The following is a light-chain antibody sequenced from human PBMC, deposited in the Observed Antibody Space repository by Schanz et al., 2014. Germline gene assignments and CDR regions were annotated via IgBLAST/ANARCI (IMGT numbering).Light chain of an antibody. CDR1: SSNIGGNT. J-gene: IGLJ2*01. Sequence: QSVLTQPPSASGTPGQRVTISCSGSSSNIGGNTVNWYQQLPGTAPKPLIYSNNQRPSGVPDRFSGSKSGTSVSLAISGLQSEDEADYYCAAWDDSLNGVVFGGGTKLTVL. CDR3: AAWDDSLNGVV. CDR2: SNN. V-gene: IGLV1-44*01.